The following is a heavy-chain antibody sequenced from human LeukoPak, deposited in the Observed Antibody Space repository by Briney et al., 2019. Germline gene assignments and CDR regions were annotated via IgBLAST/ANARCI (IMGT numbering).Heavy chain of an antibody. CDR2: ISATGGST. V-gene: IGHV3-23*01. D-gene: IGHD2-21*02. CDR1: GFTFRMFA. J-gene: IGHJ5*02. Sequence: GGPLRLSRAVSGFTFRMFAMSCAPPPPGRGLEGGSAISATGGSTYYADCVKGRFTISRDNSKNTLYLQLNSLRAEDTAIYSCAKGKVTAFLDWFDPWGQGTLVTVSS. CDR3: AKGKVTAFLDWFDP.